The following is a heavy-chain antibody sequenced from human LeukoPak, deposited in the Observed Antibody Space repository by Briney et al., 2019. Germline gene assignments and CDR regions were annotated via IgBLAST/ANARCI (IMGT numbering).Heavy chain of an antibody. CDR3: ARRIGGFGDYDY. J-gene: IGHJ4*02. Sequence: ASVKVSCKTSGYTFTVNGISWVRQAPGQGLEWMGWISAYNAYTNYAQKLQGRVTMTTDTSTSTAYMELRSLRSDDTAVYYCARRIGGFGDYDYWGQGTLVTVSS. D-gene: IGHD3-10*01. V-gene: IGHV1-18*01. CDR1: GYTFTVNG. CDR2: ISAYNAYT.